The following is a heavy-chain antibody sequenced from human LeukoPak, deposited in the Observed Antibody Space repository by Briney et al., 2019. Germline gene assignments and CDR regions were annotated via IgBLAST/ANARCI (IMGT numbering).Heavy chain of an antibody. CDR3: ARLAGATPFDY. V-gene: IGHV4-38-2*02. D-gene: IGHD1-26*01. Sequence: SETLSLTCTVSGYSISSGYYWGWIRQPPGKGLEWIGSIYHSGSTYYNPSLKSRVTISVDTSKNRFSLKLSSVTAADTAVYYCARLAGATPFDYWGQGTLVTVSP. CDR1: GYSISSGYY. CDR2: IYHSGST. J-gene: IGHJ4*02.